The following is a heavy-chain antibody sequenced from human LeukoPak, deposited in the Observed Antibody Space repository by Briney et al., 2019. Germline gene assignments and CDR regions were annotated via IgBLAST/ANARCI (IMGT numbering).Heavy chain of an antibody. CDR2: IYHSGST. CDR1: GGSISSGGYY. D-gene: IGHD3-10*01. V-gene: IGHV4-30-2*01. J-gene: IGHJ5*02. Sequence: PSETLSLTCTVSGGSISSGGYYWSWIRQHPGKGLEWIGYIYHSGSTYYNPSLKSRVTISVDRSKNQFSLKLSSVTAADTAVYYCARAHYYGSGRVGWFDPWGQGTLVTVSS. CDR3: ARAHYYGSGRVGWFDP.